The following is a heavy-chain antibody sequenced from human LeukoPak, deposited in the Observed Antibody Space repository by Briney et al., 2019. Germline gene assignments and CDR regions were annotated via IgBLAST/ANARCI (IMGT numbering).Heavy chain of an antibody. CDR3: ARVNYGSATKEDY. V-gene: IGHV4-34*01. D-gene: IGHD3-10*01. CDR2: VNHSGST. J-gene: IGHJ4*02. Sequence: SETLSLTCAVYGGSFSGYYWSWIRQPPGKGLEWIGEVNHSGSTNYNPSLKSRVTISVDTSKNQFSLKLSSVTAADTAVYYCARVNYGSATKEDYWGQGTLVTVSS. CDR1: GGSFSGYY.